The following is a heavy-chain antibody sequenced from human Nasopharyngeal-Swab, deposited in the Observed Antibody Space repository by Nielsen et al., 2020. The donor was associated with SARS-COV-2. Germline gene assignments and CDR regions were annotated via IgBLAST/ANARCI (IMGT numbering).Heavy chain of an antibody. Sequence: GSLRLSCAASGFTFSSYWMHWVRQDPGKGLVWVSRVNNDGSSTNYADSVKGRFTISRDNAKNTLYLQMNSLRAEDTALYYCARALNGYFDLWGRGTLVAVSS. CDR1: GFTFSSYW. V-gene: IGHV3-74*01. J-gene: IGHJ2*01. CDR2: VNNDGSST. CDR3: ARALNGYFDL.